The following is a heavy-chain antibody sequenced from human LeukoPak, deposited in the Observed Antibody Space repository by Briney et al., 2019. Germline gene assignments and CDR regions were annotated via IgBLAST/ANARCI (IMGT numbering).Heavy chain of an antibody. CDR3: ARFGYDSGLDY. CDR2: IKHDGSEK. D-gene: IGHD6-19*01. CDR1: GFTFNYW. V-gene: IGHV3-7*04. J-gene: IGHJ4*02. Sequence: PGGSLTLSCAGSGFTFNYWMTWVREAPGRGLEWVANIKHDGSEKYYLDSVKGRFTISTDNDKNSLSLQMNSLRVEHTALYYCARFGYDSGLDYWGQGTLVTVSS.